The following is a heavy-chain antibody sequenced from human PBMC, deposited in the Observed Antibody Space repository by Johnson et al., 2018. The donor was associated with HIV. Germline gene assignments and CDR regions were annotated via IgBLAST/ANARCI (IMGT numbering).Heavy chain of an antibody. CDR2: IYSGGST. CDR3: ARAITIFGVGGAFDI. CDR1: GFTFSSYG. J-gene: IGHJ3*02. Sequence: VQLVESGGGVVQPGRSLRLYCAASGFTFSSYGMHWVRQAPGKGLEWVSLIYSGGSTYYTDSVKGRFTISRDNSKNTLYLQMNSLRAGDTAVYYCARAITIFGVGGAFDIWGQGTMVTVSS. V-gene: IGHV3-66*01. D-gene: IGHD3-3*01.